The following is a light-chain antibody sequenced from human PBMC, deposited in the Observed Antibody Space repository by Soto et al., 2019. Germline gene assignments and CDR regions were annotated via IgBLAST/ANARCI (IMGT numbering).Light chain of an antibody. J-gene: IGKJ2*01. CDR3: QHYNNYSMYT. CDR1: QGISRW. CDR2: DAS. Sequence: DIQMTQSPSTLSASLGDRVTITCRASQGISRWLAWYQQKPGKAPKVLIYDASNWESGVPSIFSGSGSGTEFTLTISSLQPDDFATYYCQHYNNYSMYTLGQGTKLEI. V-gene: IGKV1-5*01.